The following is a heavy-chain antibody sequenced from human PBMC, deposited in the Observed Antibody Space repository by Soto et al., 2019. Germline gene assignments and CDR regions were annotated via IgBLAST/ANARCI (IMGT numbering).Heavy chain of an antibody. CDR3: AGGSSSIDFDI. D-gene: IGHD6-6*01. Sequence: EVQLVESGGGLVKPGGSLRPSCAASGFTFSSYSMNWVRQSPGKGLEWVSSISSISSYIYYADSVKGRFTIARDNAKNSLYLQMNSLRAEDTAVYYCAGGSSSIDFDIWGQGKMVTVSS. V-gene: IGHV3-21*01. CDR2: ISSISSYI. CDR1: GFTFSSYS. J-gene: IGHJ3*02.